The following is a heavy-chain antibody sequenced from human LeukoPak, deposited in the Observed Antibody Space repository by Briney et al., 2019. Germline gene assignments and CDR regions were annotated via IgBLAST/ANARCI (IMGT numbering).Heavy chain of an antibody. V-gene: IGHV3-23*01. D-gene: IGHD3-16*01. CDR1: GFTFRNYA. CDR2: ISDSGDRT. CDR3: AEGGGSDAFDI. Sequence: GGPLRLSCAASGFTFRNYAMSWVRQAPGKGLEWVSAISDSGDRTYYADSVKGRFTISRDNSRNTLYLQMNSLKAEDTAVFYCAEGGGSDAFDIWGQGTMVTVSS. J-gene: IGHJ3*02.